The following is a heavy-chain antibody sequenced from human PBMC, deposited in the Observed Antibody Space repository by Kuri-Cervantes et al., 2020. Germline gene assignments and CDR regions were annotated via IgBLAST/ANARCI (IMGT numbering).Heavy chain of an antibody. D-gene: IGHD3-16*01. Sequence: GESLKISCAASGFTFSSYAMHWVRQAPGKGLEWVANIKQDGSEKYYVASVKGRFTISRDNAKNSLHLQLNSLRAEDTAVYYCAKVYRGGSEGMDVWGQGTTVTVSS. CDR2: IKQDGSEK. CDR1: GFTFSSYA. V-gene: IGHV3-7*03. CDR3: AKVYRGGSEGMDV. J-gene: IGHJ6*02.